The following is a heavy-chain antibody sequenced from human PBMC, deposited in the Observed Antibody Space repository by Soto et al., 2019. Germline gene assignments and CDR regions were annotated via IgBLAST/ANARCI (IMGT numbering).Heavy chain of an antibody. CDR3: ARILAAAGGRRYFDP. CDR1: GFTFSDYY. V-gene: IGHV3-11*05. CDR2: ISSSSSYT. J-gene: IGHJ2*01. D-gene: IGHD6-13*01. Sequence: QVPLVESGGGLVKPGGSLRLSCAASGFTFSDYYMSWIRQAPGKGLEWVSYISSSSSYTNYADSVKGRFTISRDNAKNSVYLQMNSLRAEDTAVYYCARILAAAGGRRYFDPWGRGTLVTVSS.